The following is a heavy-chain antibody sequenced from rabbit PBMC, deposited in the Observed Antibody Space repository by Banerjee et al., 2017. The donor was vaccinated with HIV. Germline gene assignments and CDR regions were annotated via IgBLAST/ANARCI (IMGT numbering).Heavy chain of an antibody. CDR3: AGSLVDNANL. J-gene: IGHJ4*01. CDR1: GFSFSNKYV. D-gene: IGHD1-1*01. V-gene: IGHV1S45*01. CDR2: IYTGSGSA. Sequence: QQQLEESGGGLVKPEGSLTLSCTASGFSFSNKYVMCWVRQAPGKGLEWIACIYTGSGSALYVSWAKGRFTISKTSPTTVTLQMTSLTVADTATYLCAGSLVDNANLWGQGTLVTVS.